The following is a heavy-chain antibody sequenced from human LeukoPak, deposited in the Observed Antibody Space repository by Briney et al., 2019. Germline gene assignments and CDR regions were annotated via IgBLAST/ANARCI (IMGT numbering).Heavy chain of an antibody. D-gene: IGHD1-26*01. J-gene: IGHJ4*02. Sequence: ASVKVSCKASGYTFTSYDINWVRQATGQGLEWMGWMNPNSGNTGYAQKFQGRVTMTRNTSISTAYMELSSLRSEDTAVYYCARDQASGSYYKDYFDYWGQGTLVTVSS. CDR1: GYTFTSYD. CDR2: MNPNSGNT. V-gene: IGHV1-8*01. CDR3: ARDQASGSYYKDYFDY.